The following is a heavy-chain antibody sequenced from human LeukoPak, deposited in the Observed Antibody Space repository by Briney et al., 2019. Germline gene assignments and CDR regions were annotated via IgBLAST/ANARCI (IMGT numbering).Heavy chain of an antibody. J-gene: IGHJ4*02. CDR1: GXSISSYY. CDR3: ARLYSSSWYIDY. V-gene: IGHV4-59*08. D-gene: IGHD6-13*01. Sequence: SETLSLTCTVSGXSISSYYWSWIRQPPGKGLEWIGYIYYSGSINYNPSLKSRVTISVDTSKNQFSLKLSSVTAADTAVYYCARLYSSSWYIDYWGQGTLVTVSS. CDR2: IYYSGSI.